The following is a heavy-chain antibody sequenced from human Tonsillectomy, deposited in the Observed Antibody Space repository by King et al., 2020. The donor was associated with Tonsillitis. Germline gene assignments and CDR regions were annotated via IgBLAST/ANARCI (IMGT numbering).Heavy chain of an antibody. V-gene: IGHV3-11*01. CDR2: ISSSGSII. CDR3: ARADTIFGVVTDYYYYGMDV. Sequence: VQLVESGGGLGKPGGSLRLSCAASGFTFSDYYMSWIRQAPGKGLEWVSYISSSGSIIYYADSVKGRFTISRDNANTSLYLQMNSLRAEDTAVYYCARADTIFGVVTDYYYYGMDVWGHGTTVTVSS. CDR1: GFTFSDYY. D-gene: IGHD3-3*01. J-gene: IGHJ6*02.